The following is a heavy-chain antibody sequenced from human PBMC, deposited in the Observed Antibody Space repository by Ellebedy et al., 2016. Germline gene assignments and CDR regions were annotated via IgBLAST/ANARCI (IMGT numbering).Heavy chain of an antibody. CDR3: ATTLMGSITMVRGVIYFDY. D-gene: IGHD3-10*01. Sequence: SETLSLXCAVSGGSISSSNWWSWVRQPPGKGLEWIGSIYHSGSTYYNPSLKSRVTISVDTSKNQFSLKLSSVTAADTAVYYCATTLMGSITMVRGVIYFDYWGQGTLVTVSS. J-gene: IGHJ4*02. V-gene: IGHV4-4*02. CDR2: IYHSGST. CDR1: GGSISSSNW.